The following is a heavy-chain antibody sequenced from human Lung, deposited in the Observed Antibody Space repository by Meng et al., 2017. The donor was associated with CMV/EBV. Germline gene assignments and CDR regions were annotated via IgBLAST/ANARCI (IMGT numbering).Heavy chain of an antibody. CDR2: INHSGST. CDR3: ARLRFLEWLPLDAFDI. Sequence: SDTLSLTCAVYGGSFSGYYWSWIRQPPGKGLEWIGEINHSGSTNYNPSLKSRVTISVDTSKNQFSLKLSSVTAADTAVYYCARLRFLEWLPLDAFDIWGQGTMVTVSS. J-gene: IGHJ3*02. CDR1: GGSFSGYY. D-gene: IGHD3-3*01. V-gene: IGHV4-34*01.